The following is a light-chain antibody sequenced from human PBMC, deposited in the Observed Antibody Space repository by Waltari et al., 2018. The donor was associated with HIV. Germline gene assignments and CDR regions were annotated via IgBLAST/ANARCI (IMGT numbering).Light chain of an antibody. CDR1: NLRLKN. J-gene: IGLJ1*01. CDR2: RDD. Sequence: SYDLTQPPSVSVALGQTATLTCGGDNLRLKNLYWYQKKPGQAPVLVIYRDDNRPSGIPERFSGSNSGNTATLTISGAQAGDEAEYYCQVWDRSSFVFGPGTKVTVL. V-gene: IGLV3-9*01. CDR3: QVWDRSSFV.